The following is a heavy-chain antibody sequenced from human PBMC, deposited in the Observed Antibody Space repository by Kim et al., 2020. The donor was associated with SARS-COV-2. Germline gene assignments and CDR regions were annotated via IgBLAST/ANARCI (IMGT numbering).Heavy chain of an antibody. CDR3: ARGLGSTWYEVKY. J-gene: IGHJ4*02. CDR1: GFTFDDYG. CDR2: INWNGGST. V-gene: IGHV3-20*04. Sequence: GGSLRLSCAASGFTFDDYGMTWVRQAPGKGLEWVSGINWNGGSTRYADSVRGRFTISRDNAKNSLYLQMNSLRAEDTAFYYCARGLGSTWYEVKYWGQGTLVTVSS. D-gene: IGHD6-13*01.